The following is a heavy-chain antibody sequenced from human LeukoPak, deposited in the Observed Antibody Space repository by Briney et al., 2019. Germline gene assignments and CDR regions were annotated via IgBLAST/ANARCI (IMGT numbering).Heavy chain of an antibody. D-gene: IGHD3-22*01. CDR2: ISYDGTNK. V-gene: IGHV3-30-3*01. CDR1: GFTFSNYA. CDR3: ARAPMSYDSSGFGGAFDI. J-gene: IGHJ3*02. Sequence: GGSLRLSCAASGFTFSNYAMHWVRQAPGKGLEWVAVISYDGTNKYYADSVKGRFTISRDNSKNTTYLQMNSLRAEDTAMYYCARAPMSYDSSGFGGAFDIRGQGTMVTVSS.